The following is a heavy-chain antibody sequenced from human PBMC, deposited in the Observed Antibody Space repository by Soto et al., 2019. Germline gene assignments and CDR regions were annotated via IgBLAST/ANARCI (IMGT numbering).Heavy chain of an antibody. V-gene: IGHV4-34*01. D-gene: IGHD3-10*01. CDR2: INHSGST. CDR3: ARGYYYGSGSYYYFDY. Sequence: LSLTCAVYGGSFSGYYWSWIRQPPGKGLEWIGEINHSGSTNYNPSLKSRVTISVDTSKNQFSLKLSSVTAADTAVYYCARGYYYGSGSYYYFDYWGQGTLVTVSS. J-gene: IGHJ4*02. CDR1: GGSFSGYY.